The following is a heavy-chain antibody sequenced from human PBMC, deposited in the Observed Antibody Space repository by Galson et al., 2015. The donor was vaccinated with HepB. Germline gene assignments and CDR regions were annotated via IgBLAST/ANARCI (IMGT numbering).Heavy chain of an antibody. CDR3: ARDKGAHSSASNYYYFHYGMDV. D-gene: IGHD6-6*01. Sequence: SLRLSCAASGFTFSDYYMNWLRQAPGKGLEWVSSSGTTDTTNYYADSVKGRFTISRDNAKNSLYLQMNSLRAEDTAVYYCARDKGAHSSASNYYYFHYGMDVWGQGTTVTVSS. CDR2: SGTTDTTN. V-gene: IGHV3-11*01. J-gene: IGHJ6*02. CDR1: GFTFSDYY.